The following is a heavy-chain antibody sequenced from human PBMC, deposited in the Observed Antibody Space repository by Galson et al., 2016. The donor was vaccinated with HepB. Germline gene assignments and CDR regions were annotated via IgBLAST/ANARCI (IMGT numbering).Heavy chain of an antibody. CDR3: ARSYLLGRGFGW. CDR2: TFYRSNWQH. Sequence: CAISADSVSSNSAGWHWIRQSPSRGLEWLGRTFYRSNWQHDYAESVKSRITINPDTSRNQFSLQLNSVTPEDTAVYYCARSYLLGRGFGWWGQGTLVTVSS. CDR1: ADSVSSNSAG. D-gene: IGHD7-27*01. V-gene: IGHV6-1*01. J-gene: IGHJ4*02.